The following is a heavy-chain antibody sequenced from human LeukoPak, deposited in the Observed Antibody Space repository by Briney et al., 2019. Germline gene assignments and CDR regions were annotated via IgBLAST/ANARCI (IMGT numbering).Heavy chain of an antibody. Sequence: SETLSLTCTVSGGSISSSSYYWGWIRQPPGKGLEWIGSIYYSGSTHYNPSLKSRVTISVDTSKNQFSLKLSSVTAADTAVYYCAGFYGSGSYYFDYWGQGTLVTVSS. J-gene: IGHJ4*02. V-gene: IGHV4-39*01. CDR2: IYYSGST. CDR1: GGSISSSSYY. D-gene: IGHD3-10*01. CDR3: AGFYGSGSYYFDY.